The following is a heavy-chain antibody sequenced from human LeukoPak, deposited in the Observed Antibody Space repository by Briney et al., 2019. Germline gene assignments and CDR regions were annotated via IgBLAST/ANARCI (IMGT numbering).Heavy chain of an antibody. J-gene: IGHJ4*02. V-gene: IGHV3-21*01. CDR3: AREPGPSTVTTPGEY. CDR2: ISSSSSYI. Sequence: SGGSLRLSCAASGFTFSSYSMNWVRQAPGKGLEWVSSISSSSSYIYYADSVKGRFTISRDNAKNSLYLQVNSLRAEDTAVYYCAREPGPSTVTTPGEYWGQGTLVTVSS. CDR1: GFTFSSYS. D-gene: IGHD4-17*01.